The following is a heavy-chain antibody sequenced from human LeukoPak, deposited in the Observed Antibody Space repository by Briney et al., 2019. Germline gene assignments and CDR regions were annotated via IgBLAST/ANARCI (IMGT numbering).Heavy chain of an antibody. CDR3: ASVPEPYYFDY. CDR1: GGSISSYY. D-gene: IGHD1-14*01. J-gene: IGHJ4*02. Sequence: SETLSLTCTVSGGSISSYYWSWIRQPPGKGLEWIGYIYYSGSTNYNPSLKSRVTISVDTSKNQFSLKLTSVTAADTAVYYCASVPEPYYFDYWGQGTLVTVS. V-gene: IGHV4-59*08. CDR2: IYYSGST.